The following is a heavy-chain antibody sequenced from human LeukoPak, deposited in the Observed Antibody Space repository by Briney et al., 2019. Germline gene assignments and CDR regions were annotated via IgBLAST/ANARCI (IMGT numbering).Heavy chain of an antibody. D-gene: IGHD5-18*01. Sequence: ASVKVPCKASGYTFTGYYMHWVRQAPGQGLEWMGWINPNSGGTNYAQKFQGRVTMTRDTSISTAYMELSRLRSDDTAVYYCARVKASSYGIIYYYYGMDVWGQGTTVTVSS. CDR3: ARVKASSYGIIYYYYGMDV. CDR1: GYTFTGYY. V-gene: IGHV1-2*02. CDR2: INPNSGGT. J-gene: IGHJ6*02.